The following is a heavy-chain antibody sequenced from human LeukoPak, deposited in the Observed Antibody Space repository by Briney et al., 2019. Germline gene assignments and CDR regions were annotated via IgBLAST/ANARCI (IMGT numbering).Heavy chain of an antibody. CDR1: AFTFSSYS. Sequence: GGSLRLSCADSAFTFSSYSMNWVRQAPGKGLEWVSSISSSSSYIYYADSVKGRFTISRDNAKNSLYLQMNSLRAEDTAVYYCASGGITMHYLFDYWGQGTLVTVSS. J-gene: IGHJ4*02. CDR3: ASGGITMHYLFDY. V-gene: IGHV3-21*01. CDR2: ISSSSSYI. D-gene: IGHD3-10*01.